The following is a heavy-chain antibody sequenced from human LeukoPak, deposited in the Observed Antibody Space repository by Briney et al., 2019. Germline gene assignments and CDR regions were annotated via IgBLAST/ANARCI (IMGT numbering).Heavy chain of an antibody. CDR1: GGSFSGYY. V-gene: IGHV4-34*01. CDR3: ARRRSSSWYTPVRSWFDP. CDR2: INQSGST. Sequence: SETLSLTCAVYGGSFSGYYWSWIRQPPGKGLEWIGEINQSGSTNYNPSLKSRVTISVDTSKNQFSLKLSSVTAADTAVYYCARRRSSSWYTPVRSWFDPWGQGTLVTVSS. J-gene: IGHJ5*02. D-gene: IGHD6-13*01.